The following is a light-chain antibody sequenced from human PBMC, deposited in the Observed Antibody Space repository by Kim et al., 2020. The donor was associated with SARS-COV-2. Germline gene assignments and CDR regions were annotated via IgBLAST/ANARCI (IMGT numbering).Light chain of an antibody. Sequence: SYELTQPLSVSVALGQTARLACGGNNIGRENVHWYQQKPGQAPVLVIYRETNRPSGIPERFSGSNSGNTATLTISRTQAGDEANYYCQVWDASTDVVFGGGTKLTVL. CDR2: RET. V-gene: IGLV3-9*01. CDR1: NIGREN. CDR3: QVWDASTDVV. J-gene: IGLJ2*01.